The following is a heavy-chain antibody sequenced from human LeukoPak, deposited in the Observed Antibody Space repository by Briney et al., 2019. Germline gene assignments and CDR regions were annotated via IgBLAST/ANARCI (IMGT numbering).Heavy chain of an antibody. Sequence: GGSLRLSCTASGFTFSDYYMRWIRQAPGKGLEWVSYISKTDSSTNYADSVRGRFTISRDDAKSSLYLQMNSLRAEDTGVYYCARDLWSCTGGHCAMVYWGQGTLVTISS. CDR1: GFTFSDYY. CDR3: ARDLWSCTGGHCAMVY. D-gene: IGHD2-8*02. V-gene: IGHV3-11*04. CDR2: ISKTDSST. J-gene: IGHJ4*02.